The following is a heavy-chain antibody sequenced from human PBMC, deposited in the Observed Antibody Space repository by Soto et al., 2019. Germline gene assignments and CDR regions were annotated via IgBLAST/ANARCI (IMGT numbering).Heavy chain of an antibody. CDR3: ARERTRFYYYDSTGPLFDI. J-gene: IGHJ3*02. V-gene: IGHV1-69*13. Sequence: SVKVSCKASGGTFSSYAISWVRQAPGQGLEWMGGIIPIFGTANYAQKFRGRVTITADESTSTAYMELSSLRSEETAVYYCARERTRFYYYDSTGPLFDICGQRTMVPVS. CDR2: IIPIFGTA. CDR1: GGTFSSYA. D-gene: IGHD3-22*01.